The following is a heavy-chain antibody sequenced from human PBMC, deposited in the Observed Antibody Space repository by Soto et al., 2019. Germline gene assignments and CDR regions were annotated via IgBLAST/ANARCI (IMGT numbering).Heavy chain of an antibody. CDR3: ARGPLGYCSSTSCRNAFDI. V-gene: IGHV4-34*01. Sequence: QVQLQQWGAGLLKPSETLSLTCAVYGGSFSGYYWSWIRQPPGKGLEWIGEINHSGSTNYNPSLKSRVTISVDTSKNQFSLKLSSVTAADTAVYYCARGPLGYCSSTSCRNAFDIWGQGTMVIVSS. CDR1: GGSFSGYY. CDR2: INHSGST. J-gene: IGHJ3*02. D-gene: IGHD2-2*01.